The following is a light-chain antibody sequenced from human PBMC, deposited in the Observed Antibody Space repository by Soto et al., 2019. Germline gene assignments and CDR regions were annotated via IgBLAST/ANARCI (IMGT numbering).Light chain of an antibody. J-gene: IGLJ2*01. CDR3: TSWTTSTTMI. CDR2: DVN. V-gene: IGLV2-14*03. Sequence: QSVLTQPAPVSGSPGQSITISCTGTSSDIGAYNFVSWYQQHPGKAPKLMLYDVNIRPSGVSNRFSGSKSGNTASLTISGLQAEDEADYYCTSWTTSTTMIFGGGTKLTVL. CDR1: SSDIGAYNF.